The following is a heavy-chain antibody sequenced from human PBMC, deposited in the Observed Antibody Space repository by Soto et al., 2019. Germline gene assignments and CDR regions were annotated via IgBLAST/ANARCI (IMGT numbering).Heavy chain of an antibody. CDR3: ARDGGTVVTYNWFDP. J-gene: IGHJ5*02. Sequence: GGSLRLSCAASGFTFSSYAMHWVRQAPGKGLEWVAVISYDGSNKYYADSVKGRFTISRDNSKNTLYLQMNSLRTEDTAVYYCARDGGTVVTYNWFDPWGQGTLVTVSS. CDR2: ISYDGSNK. V-gene: IGHV3-30-3*01. CDR1: GFTFSSYA. D-gene: IGHD2-21*02.